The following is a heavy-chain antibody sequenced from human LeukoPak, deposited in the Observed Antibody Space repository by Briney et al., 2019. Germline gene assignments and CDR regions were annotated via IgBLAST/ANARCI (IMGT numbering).Heavy chain of an antibody. CDR1: GFTFSSYG. CDR3: ARDRSIAARYDAFDI. V-gene: IGHV3-33*01. J-gene: IGHJ3*02. CDR2: IWYDGSKK. D-gene: IGHD6-6*01. Sequence: GGSLRLSCAASGFTFSSYGMHWVRQAPGKGLEWVAVIWYDGSKKYYLDSVKGRFTISRDNPQNMLYLQMNSLRVEDTGLYYCARDRSIAARYDAFDIWGQGTMVAVSS.